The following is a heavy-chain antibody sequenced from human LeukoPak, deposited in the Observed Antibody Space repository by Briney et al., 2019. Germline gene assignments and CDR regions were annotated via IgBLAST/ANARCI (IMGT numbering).Heavy chain of an antibody. CDR3: ARDQWPDCSSTSCIPGWFDP. V-gene: IGHV3-30-3*01. J-gene: IGHJ5*02. Sequence: PGGSLRLSCAASGFTFSSYAMHWVRQAPGKGLEWVAVISYDGSNKYYADSVKGRFTISRDNSKNTLYLQMNSLRAEDTAVYYCARDQWPDCSSTSCIPGWFDPWGQGTLVTVSS. CDR2: ISYDGSNK. CDR1: GFTFSSYA. D-gene: IGHD2-2*01.